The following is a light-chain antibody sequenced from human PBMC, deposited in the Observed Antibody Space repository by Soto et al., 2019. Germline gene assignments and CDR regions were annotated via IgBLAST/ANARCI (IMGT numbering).Light chain of an antibody. J-gene: IGLJ2*01. CDR3: SSYSSTSTRVL. CDR1: RSDVGGYNY. Sequence: QSVLTQPASVSGSPGQSITISCTGTRSDVGGYNYVSWYQQHPGKAPKLMIYDVTNRPSGVSNRFSGSKSGNTASLTISGLQAEDEADYYGSSYSSTSTRVLFGGGTKRTVL. V-gene: IGLV2-14*01. CDR2: DVT.